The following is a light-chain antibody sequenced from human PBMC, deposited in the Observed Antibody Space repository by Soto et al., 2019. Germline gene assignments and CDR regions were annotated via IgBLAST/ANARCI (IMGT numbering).Light chain of an antibody. V-gene: IGLV2-14*01. CDR2: EVS. Sequence: QSALTQPASVSGSPGQSITISCTGTTSDIGAYDFVSWYQQHPGKAPKLMIYEVSSRPPGLSHRFSGSKSGNTASLTISALQAEDEAAYYCSSYTTSSTVFFGRGTKVTVL. J-gene: IGLJ2*01. CDR3: SSYTTSSTVF. CDR1: TSDIGAYDF.